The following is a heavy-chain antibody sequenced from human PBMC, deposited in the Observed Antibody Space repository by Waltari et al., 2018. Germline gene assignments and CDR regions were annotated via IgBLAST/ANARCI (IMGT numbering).Heavy chain of an antibody. V-gene: IGHV3-74*01. CDR3: ARDYYHSISH. J-gene: IGHJ4*02. D-gene: IGHD1-26*01. Sequence: VQLVESGGGLVQPGGSLRLSCAASGFTFRGNWMHWVRQAPGKGLVWVSHINGDGRSTSYADSVKGLFTISRDDAKNTLYLQMNSLRAEDTAVYYCARDYYHSISHWGQGTLVTVSS. CDR2: INGDGRST. CDR1: GFTFRGNW.